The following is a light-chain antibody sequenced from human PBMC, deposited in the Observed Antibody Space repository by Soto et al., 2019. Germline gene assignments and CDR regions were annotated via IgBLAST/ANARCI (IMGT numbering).Light chain of an antibody. J-gene: IGLJ2*01. Sequence: QSALTQPASMSGSPGQSITISCTGTSSDVGGYNYVSWYRQHPGKAPKLMMYDVNNRPSGGSNRFSGSKSGNTASLTISGLQAEDEADYYCSSHSSSSTLVVFGGGTKLTVL. CDR1: SSDVGGYNY. CDR3: SSHSSSSTLVV. V-gene: IGLV2-14*03. CDR2: DVN.